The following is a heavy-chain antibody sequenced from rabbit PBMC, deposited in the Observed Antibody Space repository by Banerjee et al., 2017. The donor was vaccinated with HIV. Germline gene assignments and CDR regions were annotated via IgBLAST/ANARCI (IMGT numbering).Heavy chain of an antibody. V-gene: IGHV1S40*01. Sequence: QQLEEAGGGLVKPGASLTLTCTASGFSFSSGYYMCWVRQAPGKGLEWVGCVHTGDGNTYYATWAKGRFTISRTSSTTVTLQMTSLTAADTATYFCARKYAHNDYYDLWGPGPLVTVS. J-gene: IGHJ4*01. CDR3: ARKYAHNDYYDL. CDR1: GFSFSSGYY. D-gene: IGHD1-1*01. CDR2: VHTGDGNT.